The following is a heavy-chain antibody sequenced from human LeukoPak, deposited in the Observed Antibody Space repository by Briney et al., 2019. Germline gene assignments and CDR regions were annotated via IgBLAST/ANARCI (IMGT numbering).Heavy chain of an antibody. J-gene: IGHJ4*02. Sequence: GGSLRLSCAASGFSFSSYAMSWVRQAPGKGLEWVSAISGSSGPTHYADSVKGRFTISRDNAKNSLYLQMNSLRAEDTALYYCAKDHYYDILTGYYRFDYWGQGTLVTVSS. CDR2: ISGSSGPT. V-gene: IGHV3-23*01. D-gene: IGHD3-9*01. CDR1: GFSFSSYA. CDR3: AKDHYYDILTGYYRFDY.